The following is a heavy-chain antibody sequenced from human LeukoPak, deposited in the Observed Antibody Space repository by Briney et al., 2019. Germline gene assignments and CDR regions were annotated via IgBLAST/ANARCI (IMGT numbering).Heavy chain of an antibody. Sequence: GGSLRLSCTASGFTFSTYAFHWVRQAPGKGLEWVTFIRPDGYNKYYGGSVKGRFTVSRDNSKNTLDLQMNSLRAEDTAVYYCAKGDITEAKMDWGQGTLVTVSS. CDR2: IRPDGYNK. CDR3: AKGDITEAKMD. CDR1: GFTFSTYA. D-gene: IGHD2-15*01. V-gene: IGHV3-30*02. J-gene: IGHJ4*02.